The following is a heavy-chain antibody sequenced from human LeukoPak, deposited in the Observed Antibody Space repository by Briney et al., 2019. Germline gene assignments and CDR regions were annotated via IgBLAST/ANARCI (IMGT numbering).Heavy chain of an antibody. D-gene: IGHD4-17*01. J-gene: IGHJ4*02. CDR1: GFTVSSNY. V-gene: IGHV3-66*01. CDR2: IYSGGST. Sequence: GGTLSLSCAASGFTVSSNYWSWVRQAPGQGLEWVSVIYSGGSTYYADSVKGRFTISRDNSKNRLYLQMNCLRAEDTAVYYCARDPAYGDGYWGQGTLVTVSS. CDR3: ARDPAYGDGY.